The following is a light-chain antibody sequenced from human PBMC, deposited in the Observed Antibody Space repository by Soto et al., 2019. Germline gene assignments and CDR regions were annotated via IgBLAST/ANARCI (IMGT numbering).Light chain of an antibody. Sequence: EIVMTQSPATLSVSPGERATLSCRASQSVSSNLAWYQQNPGQAPRLLIYGASTRDTGIPARFRGSGSGTEFTLTISILHSEDFAVYYCQQYTTWPSTVGQGTRPEIQ. V-gene: IGKV3-15*01. J-gene: IGKJ5*01. CDR1: QSVSSN. CDR3: QQYTTWPST. CDR2: GAS.